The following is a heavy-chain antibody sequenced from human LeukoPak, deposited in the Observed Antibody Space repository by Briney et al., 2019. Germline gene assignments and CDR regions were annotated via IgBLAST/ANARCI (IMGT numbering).Heavy chain of an antibody. Sequence: GGTLRLSCAASGFTFSSSAMSWVRQAPGKGLEWVSSISGSGGSTYYADSVKGRFTISRDNSKNTLYLQMNSLRAEDAAVYYCAKGPLLWNWGQGTLVTVSS. J-gene: IGHJ4*02. CDR1: GFTFSSSA. V-gene: IGHV3-23*01. CDR2: ISGSGGST. D-gene: IGHD2/OR15-2a*01. CDR3: AKGPLLWN.